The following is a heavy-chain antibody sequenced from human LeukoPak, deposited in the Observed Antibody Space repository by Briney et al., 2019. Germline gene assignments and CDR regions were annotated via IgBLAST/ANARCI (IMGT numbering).Heavy chain of an antibody. CDR2: IIPIFGTA. V-gene: IGHV1-69*05. J-gene: IGHJ6*03. Sequence: SVKVSCKASGGTFSSYAISWVRQAPGQGLEWMGGIIPIFGTANYAQKFQGRVTITTDESTSTAYMELSSLRSEDTAVYYCARGATAGHYYYYMDVWGKGTTVTVSS. D-gene: IGHD5-24*01. CDR1: GGTFSSYA. CDR3: ARGATAGHYYYYMDV.